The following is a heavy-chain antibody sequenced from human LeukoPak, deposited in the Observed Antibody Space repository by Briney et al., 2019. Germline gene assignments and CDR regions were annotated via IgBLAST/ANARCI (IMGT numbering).Heavy chain of an antibody. J-gene: IGHJ4*02. V-gene: IGHV3-7*01. CDR2: KKQDGSEK. Sequence: PGGSLRLSCAASGFTFSSYWMTWVRQAPGKGLGWVANKKQDGSEKYYVDSVKGRFTISRDNAKNSLYLQMNSLRAEDTAVYYCARVRYSYGYYFDYWGQGTLVTVSS. CDR3: ARVRYSYGYYFDY. CDR1: GFTFSSYW. D-gene: IGHD5-18*01.